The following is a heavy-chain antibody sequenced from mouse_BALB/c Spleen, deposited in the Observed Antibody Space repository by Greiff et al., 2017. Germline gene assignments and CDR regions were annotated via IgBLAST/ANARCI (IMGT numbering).Heavy chain of an antibody. V-gene: IGHV14-4*02. Sequence: EVQLQQSGAELVRSGASVKLSCTASGFNIKDYYMHWVKQRPEQGLEWIGWIDPENGDTEYAPKFQGKATMTADTSSNTVYLQLSSLTSEDTAVYYCYGSSFDYWGQGTTLTVSS. CDR2: IDPENGDT. CDR1: GFNIKDYY. D-gene: IGHD1-1*01. J-gene: IGHJ2*01. CDR3: YGSSFDY.